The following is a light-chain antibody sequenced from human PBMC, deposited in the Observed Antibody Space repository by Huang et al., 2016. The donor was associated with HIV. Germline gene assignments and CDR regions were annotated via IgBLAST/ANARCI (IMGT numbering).Light chain of an antibody. Sequence: EVVLTQSPATLSLSPGERATLSCRASQSVTNYLAWYQQKPGQPPRLLIYVASNRATGVPARFSGSGSGTDFTLTISSLEPEDFAVYYCQQRGNWPPVTFGGGTKVEIK. CDR3: QQRGNWPPVT. CDR1: QSVTNY. J-gene: IGKJ4*01. CDR2: VAS. V-gene: IGKV3-11*01.